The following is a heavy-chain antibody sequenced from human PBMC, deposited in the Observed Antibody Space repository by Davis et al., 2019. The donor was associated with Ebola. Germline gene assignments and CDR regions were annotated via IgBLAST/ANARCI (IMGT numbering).Heavy chain of an antibody. D-gene: IGHD2-21*01. CDR1: GFTFDYHA. V-gene: IGHV3-9*01. CDR2: ISWNGGSR. CDR3: AKDGGIPYGMDV. Sequence: PGGSLRLSCAASGFTFDYHAMHWVRQGPGKGLEWVSGISWNGGSRDYADSVEGRFTISRDNANNSLYLQMNSLRDEDTALYYCAKDGGIPYGMDVWGQGTTVTISS. J-gene: IGHJ6*02.